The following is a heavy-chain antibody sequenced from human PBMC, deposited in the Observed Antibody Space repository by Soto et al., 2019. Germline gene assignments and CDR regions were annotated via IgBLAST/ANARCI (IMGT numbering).Heavy chain of an antibody. CDR2: IYYSGST. J-gene: IGHJ4*02. V-gene: IGHV4-39*01. CDR3: ARHEYWLVEAAAPANFDN. Sequence: SETLSLTCTVSGGSISSSSYYWGWIRQPPGKGLEWIGSIYYSGSTYYNPSLKSRVTISVDTSKNQFSLKLSSVTAADTAVYYCARHEYWLVEAAAPANFDNWGQGTLVPVSS. CDR1: GGSISSSSYY. D-gene: IGHD6-13*01.